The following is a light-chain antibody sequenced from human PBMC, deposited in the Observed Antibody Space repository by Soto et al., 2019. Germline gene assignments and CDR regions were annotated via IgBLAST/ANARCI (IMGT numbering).Light chain of an antibody. CDR3: SSYAGSGNV. J-gene: IGLJ1*01. CDR2: EVN. V-gene: IGLV2-8*01. CDR1: SSDVGGYNY. Sequence: QSALTQPPSASGSPGQSVAISCTGTSSDVGGYNYVSWYQQHPGKAPKLMIYEVNKRPSGVPDRFSGSKSGNTASLTVSGLQAEDEVDYYCSSYAGSGNVFGTGTKVTVL.